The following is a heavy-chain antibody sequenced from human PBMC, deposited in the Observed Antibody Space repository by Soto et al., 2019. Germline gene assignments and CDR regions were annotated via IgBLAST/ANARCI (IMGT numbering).Heavy chain of an antibody. V-gene: IGHV1-8*01. Sequence: EASVKVSCKASGYTFTSYDINWVRQATGQGLEWMGWMNPNSGNTGYAQKFQGRVTMTRNTSISTAYMELSSLRSEDTAVYYCARAPSLLERRRGGAFDIWGQGTMVTVSS. J-gene: IGHJ3*02. CDR3: ARAPSLLERRRGGAFDI. D-gene: IGHD1-1*01. CDR1: GYTFTSYD. CDR2: MNPNSGNT.